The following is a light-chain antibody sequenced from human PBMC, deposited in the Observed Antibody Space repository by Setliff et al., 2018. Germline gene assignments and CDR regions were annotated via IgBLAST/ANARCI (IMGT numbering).Light chain of an antibody. V-gene: IGLV2-14*03. Sequence: QSALTQPASVSGSPGQSITISCTGTGSDVGTSKYVSWYQQHPGKAPKLIIYDVTTRPSGVSNRFSGSKSGNTASLTISGLQAEDEADYYCSSYTSSSTQVFGTGTKVTVL. CDR3: SSYTSSSTQV. J-gene: IGLJ1*01. CDR1: GSDVGTSKY. CDR2: DVT.